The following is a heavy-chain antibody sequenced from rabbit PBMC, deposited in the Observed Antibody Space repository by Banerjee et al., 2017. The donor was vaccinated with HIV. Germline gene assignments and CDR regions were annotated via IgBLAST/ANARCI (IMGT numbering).Heavy chain of an antibody. Sequence: QEQLEESGGGLVKPEGSLTITCTASGFSFSNKYVMCWVRQAPGKGLEWIACINTISGDPVSATWAKGRFTISKASWTTVTLQMTSLTAADTATYFCATITDNSGMALWGQGTLVTVS. CDR3: ATITDNSGMAL. V-gene: IGHV1S45*01. D-gene: IGHD4-1*01. CDR2: INTISGDP. CDR1: GFSFSNKYV. J-gene: IGHJ4*01.